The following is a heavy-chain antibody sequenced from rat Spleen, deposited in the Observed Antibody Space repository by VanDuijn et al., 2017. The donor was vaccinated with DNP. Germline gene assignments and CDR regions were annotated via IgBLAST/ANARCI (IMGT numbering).Heavy chain of an antibody. CDR1: EFTFSNSD. J-gene: IGHJ2*01. CDR3: ASHDHSY. Sequence: EVQLVESGGGLVQPGRSLKLSCAASEFTFSNSDVAWVRQAPTRGLEWVASISPSGANIYYRDSVRGRFTISRNNAKNTLYLQMDSLRSEDTATYYCASHDHSYWGQGVMVTVSS. CDR2: ISPSGANI. V-gene: IGHV5S13*01.